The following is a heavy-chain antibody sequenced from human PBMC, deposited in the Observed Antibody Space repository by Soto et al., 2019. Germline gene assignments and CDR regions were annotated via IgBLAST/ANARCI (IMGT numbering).Heavy chain of an antibody. CDR3: ARGSMWCRGYGMDV. Sequence: QVQLVQSGAEVKKPGASVKVSCKASGYTFTTYDINWVRQATGPGLEWMGWMNPNSGHTIYAQKFQGRVTVTRDTDINPPYMELSSLRSEDTAVYYCARGSMWCRGYGMDVWGQGTRVIFSS. V-gene: IGHV1-8*01. J-gene: IGHJ6*02. CDR1: GYTFTTYD. CDR2: MNPNSGHT. D-gene: IGHD2-21*01.